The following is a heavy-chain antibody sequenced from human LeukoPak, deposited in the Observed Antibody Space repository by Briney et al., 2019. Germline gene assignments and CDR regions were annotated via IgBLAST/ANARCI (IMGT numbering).Heavy chain of an antibody. D-gene: IGHD1-26*01. CDR3: ARSLYGSSLSDY. Sequence: GGSLRLSCAASGLTFSSYWMHWVRQAPGKGLVWISHINSGESSTSYADSVKGRFTISRDNAKNTLYRQMNSLRAEDTAVYYWARSLYGSSLSDYWGQGTLVTVSS. CDR2: INSGESST. V-gene: IGHV3-74*01. CDR1: GLTFSSYW. J-gene: IGHJ4*02.